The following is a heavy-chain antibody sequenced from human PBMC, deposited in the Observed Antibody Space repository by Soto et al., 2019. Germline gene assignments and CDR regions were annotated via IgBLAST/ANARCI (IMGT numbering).Heavy chain of an antibody. D-gene: IGHD3-9*01. CDR2: ISYDGISK. V-gene: IGHV3-30-3*01. Sequence: QVQLVESGGGVVQPGRSLRLSCAASGFTFSSYAMHWVRQAPGKGLEWVAVISYDGISKHYAVSVKGRFSISRDDSENTLYVQMTSLRAEDTAVYYCAKDGYLDTYYFDYWGQGTLVTVSS. CDR3: AKDGYLDTYYFDY. J-gene: IGHJ4*02. CDR1: GFTFSSYA.